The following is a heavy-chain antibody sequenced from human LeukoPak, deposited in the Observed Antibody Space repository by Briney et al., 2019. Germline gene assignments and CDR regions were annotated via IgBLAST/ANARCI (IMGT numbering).Heavy chain of an antibody. CDR1: GFTFSSYW. CDR2: IKQDGSEK. Sequence: QFGGSLRLSCAASGFTFSSYWMSWVRQAPGKGLEWVANIKQDGSEKYYVDSVKGRFTISRDNAKNSLYLQMNSLRAEDTAVYYCARVHFLAYYGSGKNAFDIWGQGTMVTVSS. V-gene: IGHV3-7*01. D-gene: IGHD3-10*01. J-gene: IGHJ3*02. CDR3: ARVHFLAYYGSGKNAFDI.